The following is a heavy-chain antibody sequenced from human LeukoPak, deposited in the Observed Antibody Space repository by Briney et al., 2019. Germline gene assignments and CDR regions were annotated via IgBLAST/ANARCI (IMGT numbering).Heavy chain of an antibody. CDR1: GYTFTGYY. CDR2: INPNSGGT. J-gene: IGHJ5*02. Sequence: ASVKVSCKASGYTFTGYYMHWVRQAPGQGLEWMGWINPNSGGTNYAQKFQGRVTMTRDTSITTAYMELSRLRFDDTAVYYCARDRGDYGSGSYYWFDPWGQGTLVTVSS. D-gene: IGHD3-10*01. V-gene: IGHV1-2*02. CDR3: ARDRGDYGSGSYYWFDP.